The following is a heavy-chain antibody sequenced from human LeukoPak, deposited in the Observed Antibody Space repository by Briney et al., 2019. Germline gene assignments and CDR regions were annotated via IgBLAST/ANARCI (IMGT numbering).Heavy chain of an antibody. Sequence: GRSLRLSCAASGFTFDDYAMHWVRQAPGKGLEWVSGISWNSGSIGYADSVKGRFTISRDNAKNSLYLQMNSLRAEDTALYYCAKDGGGYYYDSSGSNFDYWGQGTLVTASS. J-gene: IGHJ4*02. CDR1: GFTFDDYA. V-gene: IGHV3-9*01. CDR2: ISWNSGSI. D-gene: IGHD3-22*01. CDR3: AKDGGGYYYDSSGSNFDY.